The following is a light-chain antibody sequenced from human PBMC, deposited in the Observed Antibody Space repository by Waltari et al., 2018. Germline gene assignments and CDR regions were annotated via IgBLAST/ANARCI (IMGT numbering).Light chain of an antibody. V-gene: IGKV3-15*01. J-gene: IGKJ4*01. CDR3: QQYNDWPPLT. Sequence: EVVMTQSPATLSLSPGERATLSCRASQRVSSFLAWYQQKPGKAPRLLIYGASTRATGIPARFSGSGSGTEFTLTISSLQSEDFAVYYCQQYNDWPPLTFGGGTKVEIK. CDR1: QRVSSF. CDR2: GAS.